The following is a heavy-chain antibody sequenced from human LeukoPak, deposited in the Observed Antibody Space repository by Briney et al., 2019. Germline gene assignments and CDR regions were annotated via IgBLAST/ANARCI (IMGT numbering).Heavy chain of an antibody. CDR3: AKGVTMVRGANFDY. J-gene: IGHJ4*02. V-gene: IGHV3-23*01. CDR1: VFTFSLYG. Sequence: GGSLRLSCAASVFTFSLYGMICARQARGEGLECVSHISGSGCRTYYADSVKGRFTISRHSSKITLYLQVHSQRPEDTAVFHCAKGVTMVRGANFDYWGQGTLVTVSS. D-gene: IGHD3-10*01. CDR2: ISGSGCRT.